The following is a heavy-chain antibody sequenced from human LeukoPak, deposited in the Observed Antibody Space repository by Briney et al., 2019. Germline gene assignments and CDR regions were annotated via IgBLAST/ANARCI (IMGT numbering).Heavy chain of an antibody. J-gene: IGHJ4*02. Sequence: GGPLRLSCAASGFTFSSYAMSCVRQAPGKGLEWVCYINWSGGSIIYADSVKGRFTISRDNARNSLYLQMNSLRDADTALYYCARHRVNSGSYLPLDYWGQGILVTVSS. CDR2: INWSGGSI. D-gene: IGHD1-26*01. V-gene: IGHV3-20*04. CDR1: GFTFSSYA. CDR3: ARHRVNSGSYLPLDY.